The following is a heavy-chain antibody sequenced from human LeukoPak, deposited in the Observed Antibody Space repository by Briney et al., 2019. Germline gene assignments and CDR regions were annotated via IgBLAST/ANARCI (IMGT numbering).Heavy chain of an antibody. CDR3: GRYDHPVITPIDY. J-gene: IGHJ4*02. Sequence: SETLSLTCTVSGGSISSSSYYWGWIRQPPGTGLEWIGSIYSGGNTYYNPSLKSRITISVAASKNQCSLRLGSVTAADTAVYYCGRYDHPVITPIDYWGQGTLVTVSS. CDR1: GGSISSSSYY. D-gene: IGHD3-3*01. V-gene: IGHV4-39*01. CDR2: IYSGGNT.